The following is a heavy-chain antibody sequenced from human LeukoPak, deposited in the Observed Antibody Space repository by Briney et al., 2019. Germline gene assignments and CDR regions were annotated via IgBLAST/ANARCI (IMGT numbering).Heavy chain of an antibody. J-gene: IGHJ4*02. CDR2: ISSSGSTI. CDR1: GFTFSSYE. V-gene: IGHV3-48*03. D-gene: IGHD3-10*01. Sequence: GGSLRLSCAASGFTFSSYEMNWVRQAPGKGLEWVSYISSSGSTIYYADSVKGRFTISRDNAKNSLYLQMNSLRAEDTAVYYCAREGGLGSGSYYNVFDYRGQGTLVTVSS. CDR3: AREGGLGSGSYYNVFDY.